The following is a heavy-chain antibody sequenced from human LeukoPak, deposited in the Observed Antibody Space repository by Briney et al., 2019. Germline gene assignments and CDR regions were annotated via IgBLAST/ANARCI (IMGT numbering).Heavy chain of an antibody. D-gene: IGHD1-14*01. CDR1: GVTVITND. CDR3: ARGVEPLAANTLAY. J-gene: IGHJ4*02. V-gene: IGHV3-53*01. CDR2: LYSDGNT. Sequence: PGGSLRLSCAASGVTVITNDMTWVRQAPGKGLEWVLVLYSDGNTKYADSVQGRFTISRDNSKNTLYLEMNSLSPDDTAVYYCARGVEPLAANTLAYWGQGTLVTVSS.